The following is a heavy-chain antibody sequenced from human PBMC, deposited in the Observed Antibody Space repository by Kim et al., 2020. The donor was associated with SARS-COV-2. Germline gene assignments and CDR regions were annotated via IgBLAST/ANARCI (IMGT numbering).Heavy chain of an antibody. V-gene: IGHV3-9*01. CDR1: GFTFDDYA. CDR3: GKDLTGVAYYGMDV. J-gene: IGHJ6*02. CDR2: ISWNSGSI. Sequence: GGSLRLSCAASGFTFDDYAMHWVRQAPGKGLEWVSGISWNSGSIDYADSVKGRFTISRDNAKNSLYLQMNSLRAEDTALYYCGKDLTGVAYYGMDVWGQGTTATASS. D-gene: IGHD5-12*01.